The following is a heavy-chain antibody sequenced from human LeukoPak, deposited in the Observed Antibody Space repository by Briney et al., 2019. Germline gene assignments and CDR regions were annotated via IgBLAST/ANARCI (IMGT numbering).Heavy chain of an antibody. CDR3: AKDLYCGDDCYPPLIYYYYGMDV. CDR2: ISYDGSNK. Sequence: PGGSLRLSCAASGFTFSSYGMHWVRQAPGKGLEWVAVISYDGSNKYYADSVKGRFTISRDNSKNTLYLQMNSLRAEDTAVYYCAKDLYCGDDCYPPLIYYYYGMDVWGKGTTVTVSS. D-gene: IGHD2-21*02. J-gene: IGHJ6*04. V-gene: IGHV3-30*18. CDR1: GFTFSSYG.